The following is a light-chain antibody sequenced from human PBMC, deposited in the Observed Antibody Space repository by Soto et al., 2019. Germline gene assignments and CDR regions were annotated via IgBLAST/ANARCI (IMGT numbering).Light chain of an antibody. Sequence: IHLTQSPSFLSASVGDRVTITCRPSQAVPNNMAWYQQKKGKPPKLLIYEESTLHSGVPSRFSGREYGTQFNLTIDSLQPEDFATYYCQQVKTYPRTFGGGTKVDIK. CDR2: EES. V-gene: IGKV1-9*01. CDR1: QAVPNN. J-gene: IGKJ4*01. CDR3: QQVKTYPRT.